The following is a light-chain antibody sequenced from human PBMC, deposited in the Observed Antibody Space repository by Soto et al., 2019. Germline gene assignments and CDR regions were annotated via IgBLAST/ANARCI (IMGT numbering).Light chain of an antibody. J-gene: IGLJ1*01. CDR3: SSYTSSSTYV. CDR1: SSDVGAFNY. Sequence: QSVLTQPASVSGSPGQSITISCTGASSDVGAFNYVSWYQQHPGKAPKLLIYEVSNRPSGLSNRFSGSKSGNTASLTISGLQAEGEADYYCSSYTSSSTYVFGTGTKVTVL. CDR2: EVS. V-gene: IGLV2-14*01.